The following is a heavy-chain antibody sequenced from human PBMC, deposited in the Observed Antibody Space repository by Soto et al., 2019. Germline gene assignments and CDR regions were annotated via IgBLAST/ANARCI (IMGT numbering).Heavy chain of an antibody. CDR1: GGSISSSSYY. V-gene: IGHV4-39*01. D-gene: IGHD4-17*01. Sequence: QLQLQESGPGLVKPSETLSLTCPVSGGSISSSSYYWGWIRQPPGKGLEWIGSIYYSGSTYYNPSLKRRVTISVDTSKNQFSLKLSSVTAADAAVYYCASGYGDHRFDYWGQGTLVTVSS. CDR3: ASGYGDHRFDY. CDR2: IYYSGST. J-gene: IGHJ4*02.